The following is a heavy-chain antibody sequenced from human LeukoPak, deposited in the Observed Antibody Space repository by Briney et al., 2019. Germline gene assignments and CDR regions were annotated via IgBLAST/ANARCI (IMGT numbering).Heavy chain of an antibody. CDR1: GGTFSSYA. CDR3: ARFSDFWSGRHYYMDV. V-gene: IGHV1-69*01. Sequence: SVKVSCKASGGTFSSYAISWVRQAPGQGLEWMGGIIPIFGTANYAQKFQGRVTITADESTSTAYMELSSLRSVDTAVYYCARFSDFWSGRHYYMDVWGKGTTVTVSS. J-gene: IGHJ6*03. D-gene: IGHD3-3*01. CDR2: IIPIFGTA.